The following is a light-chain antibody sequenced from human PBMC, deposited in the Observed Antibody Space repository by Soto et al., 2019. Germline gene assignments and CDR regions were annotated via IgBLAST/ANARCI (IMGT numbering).Light chain of an antibody. CDR2: EVI. CDR3: SSFTTSSTGV. Sequence: QSALTQPASVSGSPGQSITISCTGTSSDVGNYNYVSWYQQHPGKAPKLMIYEVISRPSGVSNRFSGSKSGNTASLTISGLQTEDEADYYCSSFTTSSTGVFGGGTKVTVL. V-gene: IGLV2-14*01. J-gene: IGLJ3*02. CDR1: SSDVGNYNY.